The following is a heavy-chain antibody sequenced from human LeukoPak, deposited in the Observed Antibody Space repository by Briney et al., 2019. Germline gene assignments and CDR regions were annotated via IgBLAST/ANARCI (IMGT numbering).Heavy chain of an antibody. CDR2: ISAYNGNT. J-gene: IGHJ3*02. D-gene: IGHD3-10*01. CDR3: ARDQAMVRGVIITGDAFDI. V-gene: IGHV1-18*01. Sequence: ASVKVSCKASGYTFTSYGISWVRQAPGQGLEWMGWISAYNGNTNYAQKLQGRVTMTTDTSTNTAYMELRSLRSDDTAVYYCARDQAMVRGVIITGDAFDIWGQGTMVTVSS. CDR1: GYTFTSYG.